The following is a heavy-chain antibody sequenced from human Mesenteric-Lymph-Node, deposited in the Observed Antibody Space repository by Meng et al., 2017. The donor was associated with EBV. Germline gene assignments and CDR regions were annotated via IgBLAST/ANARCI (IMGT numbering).Heavy chain of an antibody. J-gene: IGHJ5*02. D-gene: IGHD2/OR15-2a*01. CDR1: CDSVSSTRFY. Sequence: QVQVHESGPCLVNPSERRSLTFTICCDSVSSTRFYWSWIRQPPGRGLEWIGYIFNSGSTNYNPSLRSRATISVDTSRNQFSLTLNSVTAADTAVYYCARVSGPYYSPWFDPWGQGSLVTVSS. V-gene: IGHV4-61*01. CDR3: ARVSGPYYSPWFDP. CDR2: IFNSGST.